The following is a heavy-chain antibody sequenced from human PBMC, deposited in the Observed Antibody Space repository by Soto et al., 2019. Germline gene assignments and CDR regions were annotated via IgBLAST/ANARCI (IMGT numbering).Heavy chain of an antibody. CDR1: GFTFSTYT. D-gene: IGHD6-6*01. Sequence: GGSLRLSCAASGFTFSTYTMNWVRQAPGKXLEWVSYISSSGSSIYYADSVKGRFTISRDNAKNSLYLQMNSLRDEDTAVYYCARDLLYNSSRYLFYRMDVWGQGTTVTVSS. V-gene: IGHV3-48*02. CDR2: ISSSGSSI. J-gene: IGHJ6*02. CDR3: ARDLLYNSSRYLFYRMDV.